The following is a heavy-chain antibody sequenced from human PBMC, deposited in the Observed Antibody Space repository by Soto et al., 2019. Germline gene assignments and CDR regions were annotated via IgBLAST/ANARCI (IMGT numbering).Heavy chain of an antibody. D-gene: IGHD2-15*01. V-gene: IGHV4-31*03. Sequence: QVQLQESGPGLVKPSQTLSLTCTVSGGSISSGGYYWSWIRQHPGKGLEWIGYIYYSGSTYYNPSLKSRVTISVDTSKNQFFLKLSSVTAADTAVYYCARDCSGGSCYSLNAFDIWGQGTMVTVSS. J-gene: IGHJ3*02. CDR1: GGSISSGGYY. CDR3: ARDCSGGSCYSLNAFDI. CDR2: IYYSGST.